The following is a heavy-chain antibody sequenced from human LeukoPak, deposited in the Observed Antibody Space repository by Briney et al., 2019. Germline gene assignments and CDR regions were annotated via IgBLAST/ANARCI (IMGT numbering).Heavy chain of an antibody. CDR2: MYYSGST. CDR3: ARHVSVGKFCCFDH. V-gene: IGHV4-59*08. Sequence: TDTLSLICILSGRSVRSSFWSWIRQPPGKGLEWIAYMYYSGSTNSNPSLKSRVTVSVVTSKNQFSLKLSSVTAADSAVYYCARHVSVGKFCCFDHWGQGILVTVSS. J-gene: IGHJ4*02. D-gene: IGHD1-26*01. CDR1: GRSVRSSF.